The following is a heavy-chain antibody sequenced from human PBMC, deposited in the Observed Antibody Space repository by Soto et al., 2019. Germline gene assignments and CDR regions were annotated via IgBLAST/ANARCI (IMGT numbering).Heavy chain of an antibody. V-gene: IGHV3-74*01. Sequence: EVQLVESGGGLVQPGESLRLSCAAAGFTFDYYWMHWVRQAPGKGLVWVSRIYSDGTSTTYADSVKGRFTISRDNAKNTLSLQMNSLIADETAVYYCARGDRGAFDLWGQRTVVTVSS. CDR3: ARGDRGAFDL. J-gene: IGHJ3*01. CDR1: GFTFDYYW. CDR2: IYSDGTST. D-gene: IGHD1-26*01.